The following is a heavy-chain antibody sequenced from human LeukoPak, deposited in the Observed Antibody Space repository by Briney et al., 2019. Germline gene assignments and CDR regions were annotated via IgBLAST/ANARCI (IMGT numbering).Heavy chain of an antibody. Sequence: GGSLRLSCAASGFTFSSYWIHWVRQAPGKGLEGVSRIKSDGSSTGYADSVKGRFTISRDNAKNTLYLQMNSLRAEDTAVYYCAREWYSSGWYVDYWGQGTLVTVSS. V-gene: IGHV3-74*01. D-gene: IGHD6-19*01. CDR1: GFTFSSYW. CDR2: IKSDGSST. J-gene: IGHJ4*02. CDR3: AREWYSSGWYVDY.